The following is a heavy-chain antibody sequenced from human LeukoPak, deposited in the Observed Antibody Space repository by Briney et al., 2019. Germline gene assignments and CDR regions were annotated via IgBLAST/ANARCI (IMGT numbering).Heavy chain of an antibody. CDR2: ISGSGGST. D-gene: IGHD5-18*01. Sequence: GGSLRLSCAASGFTVSSNYMSWVRQAPGKGLEWVSVISGSGGSTYYADSVKGRFTISRDNSKNTLYLQMNSLRAEDTAVYYCAKDKGSDTAMVYDYWGQGTLVTVSS. V-gene: IGHV3-23*01. CDR1: GFTVSSNY. CDR3: AKDKGSDTAMVYDY. J-gene: IGHJ4*02.